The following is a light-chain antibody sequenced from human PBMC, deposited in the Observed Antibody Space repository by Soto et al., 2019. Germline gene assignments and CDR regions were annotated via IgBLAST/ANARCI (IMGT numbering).Light chain of an antibody. V-gene: IGLV2-23*02. J-gene: IGLJ1*01. CDR1: RSDFLIYNL. Sequence: QSVLTQPASVSGSPGQSITISCTGTRSDFLIYNLVSWYQQHPGKAPKLVISEASRRPSGVSDRFSGSKSGNTASLTISGLQAEDEADYYCCSYAGSSTFAVFGTGTKVTVI. CDR2: EAS. CDR3: CSYAGSSTFAV.